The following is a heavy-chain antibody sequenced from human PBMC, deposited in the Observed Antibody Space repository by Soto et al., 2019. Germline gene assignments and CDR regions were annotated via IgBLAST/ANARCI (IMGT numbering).Heavy chain of an antibody. CDR3: ARDRNDYGDYYFDY. CDR1: GCSISSGGYY. D-gene: IGHD4-17*01. CDR2: IYYSGST. Sequence: LSLTCTVSGCSISSGGYYWSWIRQHPGKGLEWIGYIYYSGSTYYNPSLKSRVTISVDTSKNQFSLKLSSVTAADTAVYYCARDRNDYGDYYFDYWGQGTLVTVSS. V-gene: IGHV4-31*03. J-gene: IGHJ4*02.